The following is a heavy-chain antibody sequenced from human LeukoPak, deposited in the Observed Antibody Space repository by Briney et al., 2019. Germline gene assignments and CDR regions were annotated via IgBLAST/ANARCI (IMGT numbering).Heavy chain of an antibody. CDR1: GYSISSGYY. D-gene: IGHD3-22*01. Sequence: SETLSLTCAVSGYSISSGYYWGWIRQPPGKGLEWIGSIYHSGSTYYNPSLKSRVTISVDTSKNQFSLKLSSVTAADTAVYYCARTISSGGPPLVAFDIWGQGTMVTVSS. V-gene: IGHV4-38-2*01. CDR3: ARTISSGGPPLVAFDI. CDR2: IYHSGST. J-gene: IGHJ3*02.